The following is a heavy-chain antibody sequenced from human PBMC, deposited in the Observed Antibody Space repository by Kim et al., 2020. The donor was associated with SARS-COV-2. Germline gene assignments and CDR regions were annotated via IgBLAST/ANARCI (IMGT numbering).Heavy chain of an antibody. J-gene: IGHJ4*02. CDR3: ARGGYGGYSRLDY. Sequence: YNPSLKSRVTRSAATSKNQFSLKLSSVTAADTAVYFCARGGYGGYSRLDYWGQGTLVTVSS. V-gene: IGHV4-31*02. D-gene: IGHD2-21*02.